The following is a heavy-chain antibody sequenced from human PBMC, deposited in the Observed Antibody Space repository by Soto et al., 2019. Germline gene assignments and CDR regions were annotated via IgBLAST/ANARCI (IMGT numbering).Heavy chain of an antibody. J-gene: IGHJ5*02. CDR2: IKQDGSEK. Sequence: GGSLRLSCAASGFTFSSYWMSWVRQAPGKGLEWVANIKQDGSEKYYVDSVKGRFTISRDNAKNSLYLQMNSLRAEDTAVYYCAREAAAGSLWFDPWGQGTLVTVSS. CDR3: AREAAAGSLWFDP. CDR1: GFTFSSYW. V-gene: IGHV3-7*01. D-gene: IGHD6-13*01.